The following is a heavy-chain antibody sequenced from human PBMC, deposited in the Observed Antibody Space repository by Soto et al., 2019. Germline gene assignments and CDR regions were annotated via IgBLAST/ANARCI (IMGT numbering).Heavy chain of an antibody. V-gene: IGHV4-34*01. J-gene: IGHJ4*02. CDR1: GGSFSGYY. Sequence: QVQLQQWGAGLLKPSETLSLTCAVYGGSFSGYYWSWIRQPPGKGLEWIGEINHVGGTNYNPSLKSRLTISVDTSKNQFSLKVNSATAADTAVYDCARGQKGYSSSWYVDWGQGTPVTVSS. CDR3: ARGQKGYSSSWYVD. D-gene: IGHD6-13*01. CDR2: INHVGGT.